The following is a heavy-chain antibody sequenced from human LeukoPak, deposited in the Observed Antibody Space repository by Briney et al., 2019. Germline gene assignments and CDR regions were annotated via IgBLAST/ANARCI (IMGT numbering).Heavy chain of an antibody. D-gene: IGHD4-23*01. CDR3: AKDQVRGKRRSDAFDI. CDR1: GFTFSSYG. J-gene: IGHJ3*02. Sequence: GRSLRLSCAASGFTFSSYGMHWVRQAPGKGLEWVAVISYDGSNKYYADSVKGRFTISRDNSKDTLYLQMNSLRAEDTAVYYCAKDQVRGKRRSDAFDIWGQGTMVTVSS. V-gene: IGHV3-30*18. CDR2: ISYDGSNK.